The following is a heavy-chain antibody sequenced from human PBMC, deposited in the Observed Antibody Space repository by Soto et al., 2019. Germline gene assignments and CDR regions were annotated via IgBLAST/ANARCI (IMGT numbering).Heavy chain of an antibody. Sequence: ACFTISEPRSVYNRCRYRITPVRQMPGKGLELMGIIYPGDSDTRYSPSFQGQVTISADKSISTAYLQWSSLKASDTAMCYCARLKQWPSYFDYWGQGILVTVPA. V-gene: IGHV5-51*01. J-gene: IGHJ4*02. CDR3: ARLKQWPSYFDY. D-gene: IGHD6-19*01. CDR1: VYNRCRYR. CDR2: IYPGDSDT.